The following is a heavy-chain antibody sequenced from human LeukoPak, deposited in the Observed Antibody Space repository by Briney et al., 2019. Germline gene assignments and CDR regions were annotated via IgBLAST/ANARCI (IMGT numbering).Heavy chain of an antibody. CDR2: INHSGST. V-gene: IGHV4-34*01. Sequence: SETLSLTCAVYGGSFSGYYWSWIRQPPGKGLEWIGEINHSGSTNYNPSLKSRVTISLDTSKNQFSLKLSSVTAADTAVYYCARTREQWQVLDYWGQGTLVTVSS. CDR3: ARTREQWQVLDY. J-gene: IGHJ4*02. CDR1: GGSFSGYY. D-gene: IGHD6-19*01.